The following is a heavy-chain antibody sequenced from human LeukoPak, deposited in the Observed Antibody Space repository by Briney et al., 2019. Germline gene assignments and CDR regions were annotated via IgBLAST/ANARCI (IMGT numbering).Heavy chain of an antibody. CDR2: IYHSGST. CDR3: ARSVNYYYMDV. CDR1: GGSISSGGYY. V-gene: IGHV4-30-2*01. J-gene: IGHJ6*03. Sequence: SQTLSLTCTVSGGSISSGGYYWSWIRQPPGKGLEWIGYIYHSGSTYYNPSLKSRVTISVDRSKNQFSLKLSSVTAADTAVYYRARSVNYYYMDVWGKGTTVTVSS.